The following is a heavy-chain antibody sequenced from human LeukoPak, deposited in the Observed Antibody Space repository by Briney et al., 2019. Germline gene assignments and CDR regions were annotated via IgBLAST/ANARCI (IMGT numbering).Heavy chain of an antibody. CDR2: IYYSGST. V-gene: IGHV4-39*07. J-gene: IGHJ4*02. CDR3: AGSSVYYDSSPL. CDR1: GGSISSSSYY. Sequence: SETLSLTCTVSGGSISSSSYYWGWIRQPPGKGLEWIGSIYYSGSTNYNPSLKSRVTISVDTSKNQFSLKLSSVTAADTAVYYCAGSSVYYDSSPLWGQGTLVTVSS. D-gene: IGHD3-22*01.